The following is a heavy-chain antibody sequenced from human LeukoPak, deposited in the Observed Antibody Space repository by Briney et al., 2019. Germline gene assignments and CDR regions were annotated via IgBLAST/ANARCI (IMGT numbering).Heavy chain of an antibody. J-gene: IGHJ4*02. CDR2: MNPNSGNT. CDR3: ARGIVETTADYFDY. V-gene: IGHV1-8*03. D-gene: IGHD1-26*01. CDR1: GYTFINYD. Sequence: ASVKVSCKASGYTFINYDINWVRQATGQGLEWMGWMNPNSGNTGYAQKFRGRVAITWNTSIKTAYMELSGLSSEDTAVYFCARGIVETTADYFDYWGQGTLVTVSS.